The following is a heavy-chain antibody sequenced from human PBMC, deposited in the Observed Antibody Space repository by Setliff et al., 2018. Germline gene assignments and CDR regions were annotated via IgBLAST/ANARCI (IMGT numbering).Heavy chain of an antibody. CDR3: AREYVVISFVRNTHSHYGMDV. CDR1: GDSFSDYY. J-gene: IGHJ6*02. Sequence: LSLTCAVYGDSFSDYYWSWIRQPPGKGLEWIGEINHSGSTNYIPSLKSRLTISVDTSKNQFSLKLSSVTAADTAVYFCAREYVVISFVRNTHSHYGMDVWGQGTTVTVSS. D-gene: IGHD2-21*01. V-gene: IGHV4-34*01. CDR2: INHSGST.